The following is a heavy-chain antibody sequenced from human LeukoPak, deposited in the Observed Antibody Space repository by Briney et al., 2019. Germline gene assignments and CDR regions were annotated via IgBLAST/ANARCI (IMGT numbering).Heavy chain of an antibody. J-gene: IGHJ4*02. Sequence: GGSQRLSCAASRFTLSNYWMSWVRQAPGKGLEWVANIKQDGSETYYVDSVKGRFTISRDNAKNSLSLQMNSLRAEDTAVYYCARQRGSGCLDYWGQGTLVTVSS. CDR2: IKQDGSET. V-gene: IGHV3-7*01. CDR3: ARQRGSGCLDY. CDR1: RFTLSNYW. D-gene: IGHD6-19*01.